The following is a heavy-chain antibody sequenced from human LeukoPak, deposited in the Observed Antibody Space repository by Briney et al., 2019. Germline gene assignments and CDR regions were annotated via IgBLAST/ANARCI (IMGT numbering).Heavy chain of an antibody. V-gene: IGHV4-38-2*02. J-gene: IGHJ5*02. Sequence: SETLSLTCTVSGYSISSGYYWVWIRQPPGKGLEWIGSIYRSGSTNYNPSLKSRVTISVDTSKNQFSLKLSSVTAADTAVYYCARLSLYQLSNWFDPWGQGTLVTVSS. CDR2: IYRSGST. CDR1: GYSISSGYY. CDR3: ARLSLYQLSNWFDP. D-gene: IGHD2-2*01.